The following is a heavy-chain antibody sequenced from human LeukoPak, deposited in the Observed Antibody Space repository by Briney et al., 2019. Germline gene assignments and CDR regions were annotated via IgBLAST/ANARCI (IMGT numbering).Heavy chain of an antibody. J-gene: IGHJ4*02. CDR2: INHSGST. V-gene: IGHV4-34*01. CDR3: ASFVVVAAHFDY. CDR1: GGSFSGYY. D-gene: IGHD2-15*01. Sequence: SETLSLTCAVYGGSFSGYYWSWIRQPPGKGLEWIGEINHSGSTNYNPSLKSRVTISVDTSKNQFSLKLSSVTAADTAVYYCASFVVVAAHFDYWGQGTLVTVPS.